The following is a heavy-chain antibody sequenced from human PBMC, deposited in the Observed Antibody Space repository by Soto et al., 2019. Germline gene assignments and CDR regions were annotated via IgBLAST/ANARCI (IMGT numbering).Heavy chain of an antibody. CDR3: TTVTYYDILTGPPRRDY. D-gene: IGHD3-9*01. Sequence: GGSPRLSCAASGFTFSNAWMNWVRQAPGKGLEWVGRIKSKTDGGTTDYAAPVKGRFTISRDDSKNTLYLQMNSLKTEDTAVYYCTTVTYYDILTGPPRRDYWGQGTLVTVSS. CDR1: GFTFSNAW. J-gene: IGHJ4*02. CDR2: IKSKTDGGTT. V-gene: IGHV3-15*07.